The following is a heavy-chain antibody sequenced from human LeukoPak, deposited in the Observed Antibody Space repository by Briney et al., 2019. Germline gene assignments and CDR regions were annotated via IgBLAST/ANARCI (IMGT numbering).Heavy chain of an antibody. V-gene: IGHV3-30-3*01. J-gene: IGHJ6*03. CDR2: ISYDGSNK. CDR1: GFTFSSYA. Sequence: GGSLRLSCAASGFTFSSYAMHWVRQAPGKGLEWVAVISYDGSNKYYADSVKGRFTISRDNSKNTLYLQMNSLRAEDTAVYYCARVTQQGVGDYFYYYMDVWGKGTTVSVSS. D-gene: IGHD1-26*01. CDR3: ARVTQQGVGDYFYYYMDV.